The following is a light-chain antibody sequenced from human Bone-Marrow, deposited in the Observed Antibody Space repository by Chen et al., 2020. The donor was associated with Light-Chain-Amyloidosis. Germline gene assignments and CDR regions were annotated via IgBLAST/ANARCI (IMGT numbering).Light chain of an antibody. Sequence: EIVLTQSPGTLSVSPGEGANLSCRASQTISSNYLTWYQQKFGQAPSLLIYGSSSRATGIPDRFTGSGSGTDFTLTINRLEPEDFAMYYCQQYGTSPLTFGGGTKVEIK. CDR2: GSS. CDR3: QQYGTSPLT. CDR1: QTISSNY. J-gene: IGKJ4*01. V-gene: IGKV3-20*01.